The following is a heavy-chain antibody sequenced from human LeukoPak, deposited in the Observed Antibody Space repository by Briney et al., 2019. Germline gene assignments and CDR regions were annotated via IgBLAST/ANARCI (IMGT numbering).Heavy chain of an antibody. CDR2: IIPILGIA. Sequence: SVKVSCKASGGTFSSYAISWVRQAPGQGLEWMGRIIPILGIANYAQKFQGRVTITADKSTSTAYMELSSLRSEDTAVYYCARVGEYGDYVDYYYYMDVWGKGTTVTVSS. V-gene: IGHV1-69*04. CDR1: GGTFSSYA. D-gene: IGHD4-17*01. CDR3: ARVGEYGDYVDYYYYMDV. J-gene: IGHJ6*03.